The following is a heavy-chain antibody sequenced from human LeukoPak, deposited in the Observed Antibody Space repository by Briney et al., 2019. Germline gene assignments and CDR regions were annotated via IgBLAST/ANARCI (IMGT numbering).Heavy chain of an antibody. CDR1: GGSFSGYY. Sequence: SETLSLTCAVYGGSFSGYYWSWIRQPPGKGLEWIGEINHSGSTNYNPSLKSRVTISVDTSKNQFSLKLSSVTAADTAVYYCARSSYYYDSSGYGINWFDPWGQGTLVTVSS. J-gene: IGHJ5*02. CDR3: ARSSYYYDSSGYGINWFDP. V-gene: IGHV4-34*01. D-gene: IGHD3-22*01. CDR2: INHSGST.